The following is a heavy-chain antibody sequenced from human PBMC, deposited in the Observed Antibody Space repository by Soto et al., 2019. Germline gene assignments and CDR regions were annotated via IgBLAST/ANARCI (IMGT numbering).Heavy chain of an antibody. CDR1: GFTFRSYV. CDR2: TSYDGSGK. D-gene: IGHD3-16*01. V-gene: IGHV3-30*19. J-gene: IGHJ1*01. CDR3: ARWGTTGGLDV. Sequence: QVQLVESGGGVVEPGTSLRLSCVGSGFTFRSYVIHWVRQAPGKGLEWVALTSYDGSGKYYGDSVRGRFTISRDNSRHTVDLQLDILRLEDTALYYCARWGTTGGLDVWGQGTLVSVSS.